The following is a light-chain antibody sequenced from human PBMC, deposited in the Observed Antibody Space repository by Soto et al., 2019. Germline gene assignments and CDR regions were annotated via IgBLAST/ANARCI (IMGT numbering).Light chain of an antibody. Sequence: EVVMTQSPATLSVSPGDRVALYFRSSQSVSINLAWIQPKPGQGPRLLIIGASTRATGVPDRFTGSGSGTEFTLTINSLQSDDFATYYCQQYDKSPPWTFGQGTKVDI. J-gene: IGKJ1*01. V-gene: IGKV3-15*01. CDR3: QQYDKSPPWT. CDR2: GAS. CDR1: QSVSIN.